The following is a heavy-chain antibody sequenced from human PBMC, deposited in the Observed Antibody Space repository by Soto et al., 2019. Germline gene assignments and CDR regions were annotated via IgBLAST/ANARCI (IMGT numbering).Heavy chain of an antibody. J-gene: IGHJ6*02. D-gene: IGHD3-9*01. CDR1: GYTFTSYA. Sequence: ASVKVSCKASGYTFTSYAMHWVRQAPGQRLEWMGWINAGNGNTKYSQKFQGRVTITRDTSASTAYMELRSLRSDDTAVYYCAGDRVRYPLEGMDVWGQGTTVTVSS. CDR3: AGDRVRYPLEGMDV. CDR2: INAGNGNT. V-gene: IGHV1-3*01.